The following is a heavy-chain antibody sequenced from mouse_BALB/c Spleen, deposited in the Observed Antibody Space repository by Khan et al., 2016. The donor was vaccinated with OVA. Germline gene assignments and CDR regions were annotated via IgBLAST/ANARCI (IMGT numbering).Heavy chain of an antibody. V-gene: IGHV1S136*01. CDR1: GYKFTSYV. Sequence: VQLQQSGPELVKPGASVKMSCKASGYKFTSYVLHWVKQKPGQGLEWIGYINPSNDSSNYSEKFKGKATLTSDKSSSTAYMELSSLTSEDSAVYYCAIRILYYRDYWGLGTTLTVSS. CDR2: INPSNDSS. J-gene: IGHJ2*01. CDR3: AIRILYYRDY.